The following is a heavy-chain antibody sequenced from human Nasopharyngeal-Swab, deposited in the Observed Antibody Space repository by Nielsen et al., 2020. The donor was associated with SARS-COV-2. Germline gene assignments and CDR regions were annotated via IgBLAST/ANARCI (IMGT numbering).Heavy chain of an antibody. CDR1: GGSISSYY. J-gene: IGHJ3*02. CDR3: ATVFRRTDAFDI. Sequence: LRLSCTVSGGSISSYYWSWIRQPAGKGLEWIGRIYTSGSTNYNPSLKSRVTMSVDTSKNQFSLKLSSVTAADTAVYYCATVFRRTDAFDIWGQGTMVTVSS. V-gene: IGHV4-4*07. D-gene: IGHD2-21*01. CDR2: IYTSGST.